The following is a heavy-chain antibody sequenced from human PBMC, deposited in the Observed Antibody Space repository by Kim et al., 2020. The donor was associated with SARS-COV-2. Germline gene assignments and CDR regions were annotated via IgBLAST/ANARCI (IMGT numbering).Heavy chain of an antibody. J-gene: IGHJ3*02. D-gene: IGHD2-8*02. CDR1: GYTFTGYY. CDR3: ASLFLVGRRDGKDDAFDI. V-gene: IGHV1-2*06. CDR2: INPNSGGT. Sequence: ASVKVSCKASGYTFTGYYMHWVRQAPGQGLEWMGRINPNSGGTNYAQKFQGRVTMTRDTSISTAYMELSRLRSDDTAVYYCASLFLVGRRDGKDDAFDIWGQGTMVTVSS.